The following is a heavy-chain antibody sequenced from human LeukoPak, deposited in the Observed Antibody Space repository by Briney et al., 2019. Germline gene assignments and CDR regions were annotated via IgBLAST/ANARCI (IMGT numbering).Heavy chain of an antibody. CDR1: GGSISSYY. CDR3: ARWSGYLDY. V-gene: IGHV4-59*01. D-gene: IGHD3-3*01. Sequence: PSETLSLTCTVSGGSISSYYWSWIRQPPGKGLEWIGHIYYSGSTNYNPSLKSRVTISVDSSKNQFSLKLSSVTAADTAVYYCARWSGYLDYWGQGTLVTVSS. J-gene: IGHJ4*02. CDR2: IYYSGST.